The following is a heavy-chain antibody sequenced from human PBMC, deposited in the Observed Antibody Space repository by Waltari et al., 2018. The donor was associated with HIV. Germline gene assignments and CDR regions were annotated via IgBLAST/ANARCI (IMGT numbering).Heavy chain of an antibody. V-gene: IGHV3-74*01. CDR2: INTDGSVT. D-gene: IGHD3-10*01. Sequence: EVQLVESGGGLVQPGGSLRLSCVASGFTSRSFWMHWGRLAPGEGMVWVSRINTDGSVTDYAGSVKGRFTISRDNAKNTLYLQMNTLRADDMAVYYCVRGSSSWIGVDHWGQGTLVTVSS. CDR1: GFTSRSFW. CDR3: VRGSSSWIGVDH. J-gene: IGHJ4*02.